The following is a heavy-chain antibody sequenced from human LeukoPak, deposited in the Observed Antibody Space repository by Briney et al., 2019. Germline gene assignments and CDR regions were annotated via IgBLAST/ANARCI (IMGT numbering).Heavy chain of an antibody. D-gene: IGHD6-13*01. CDR2: ISYDGGRT. J-gene: IGHJ4*02. Sequence: PGGSLRLSCAASGLTFSSIGMHWVRQAPGKGLEWVAVISYDGGRTYYADSVEGRFTISRDNVKNTLYLQMNSLTPEDTAVYFCAKTFTSSWYALDYWGQGTLVTVSS. CDR3: AKTFTSSWYALDY. V-gene: IGHV3-30*18. CDR1: GLTFSSIG.